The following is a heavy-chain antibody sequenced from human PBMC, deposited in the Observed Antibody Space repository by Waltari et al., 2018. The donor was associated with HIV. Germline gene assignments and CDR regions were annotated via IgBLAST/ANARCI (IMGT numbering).Heavy chain of an antibody. CDR1: GFTFSSYA. Sequence: QVQLVESGGGVVQPGRSLRLSCAASGFTFSSYAMHWVRQAPGKGREWVAVISYDGSNKYYADSVKGRFTISRDNSKNTLYLQMNSLRAEDTAVYYCARWNLWSLDYWGQGTLVTVSS. J-gene: IGHJ4*02. D-gene: IGHD3-10*01. CDR2: ISYDGSNK. V-gene: IGHV3-30*16. CDR3: ARWNLWSLDY.